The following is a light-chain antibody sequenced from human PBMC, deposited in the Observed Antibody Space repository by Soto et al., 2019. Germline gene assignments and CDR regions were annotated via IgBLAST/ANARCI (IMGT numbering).Light chain of an antibody. CDR2: GSS. CDR3: QRYGRSQWT. J-gene: IGKJ1*01. CDR1: QSVDIN. Sequence: EIVLTQSPATLSVSPGDRVTLSCRARQSVDINLAWYQQRPGQAPRLLVYGSSTRAPGTPDRFSASGSGTDFTLTINPLEPEDFAVYFCQRYGRSQWTFGQGTKVDI. V-gene: IGKV3D-15*01.